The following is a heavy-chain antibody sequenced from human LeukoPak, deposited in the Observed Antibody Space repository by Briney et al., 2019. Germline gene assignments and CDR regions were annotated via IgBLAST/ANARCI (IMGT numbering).Heavy chain of an antibody. CDR3: ARSSIAALDY. D-gene: IGHD6-6*01. Sequence: PGGSLRLSCAASGFTFSSYAMHWVRQAPGKGLEWVAVISYDGSNKYYADSVKGRFTISRDNSKNTLYLQMNSLRAEDTAVYYCARSSIAALDYWGQGTLVTVSS. V-gene: IGHV3-30*01. J-gene: IGHJ4*02. CDR2: ISYDGSNK. CDR1: GFTFSSYA.